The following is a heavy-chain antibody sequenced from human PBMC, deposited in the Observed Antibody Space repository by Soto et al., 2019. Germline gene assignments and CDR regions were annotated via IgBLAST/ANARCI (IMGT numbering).Heavy chain of an antibody. CDR3: ARDQISGYDSWYGMYV. J-gene: IGHJ6*02. CDR1: GASIGSGGYY. V-gene: IGHV4-31*01. Sequence: QVQLQESGPGLVKPSQTLSLTCTVSGASIGSGGYYWSWIRQHPGKCLEWIGYIYYSGSTYYNPSLKSLVTISVDTSKNHFSLKLSSVTAADTAVYYCARDQISGYDSWYGMYVWGQGTTVTVSS. D-gene: IGHD5-12*01. CDR2: IYYSGST.